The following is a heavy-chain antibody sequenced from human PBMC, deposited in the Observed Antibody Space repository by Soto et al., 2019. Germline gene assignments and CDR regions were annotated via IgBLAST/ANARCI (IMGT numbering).Heavy chain of an antibody. J-gene: IGHJ4*02. V-gene: IGHV3-9*01. D-gene: IGHD2-15*01. CDR2: ISWTSGSI. Sequence: PGGSLRLSCAASGFTFDDYAMHWVRQAPGKGLEWVSGISWTSGSIGYADSVKGRFTISRDNAKNSLYLQMNSLRAEDTALYYCAKAGGHTSSDYWGQGTLVTVSS. CDR1: GFTFDDYA. CDR3: AKAGGHTSSDY.